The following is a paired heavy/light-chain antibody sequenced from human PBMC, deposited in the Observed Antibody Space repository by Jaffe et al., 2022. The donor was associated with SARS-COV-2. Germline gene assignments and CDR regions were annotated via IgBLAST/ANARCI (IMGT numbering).Heavy chain of an antibody. CDR2: IYWDDDE. D-gene: IGHD5-12*01. J-gene: IGHJ4*02. Sequence: QITLKESGPTLVRPTQTLTLTCTFSGFSLSTSGVGVAWIRQPPGRALEWLALIYWDDDERYSPSLKSRLTITKDTAKNQVVLTMSNMDPVDTATYFCALRHGGYDCFDSWGQGTLVTVSS. V-gene: IGHV2-5*02. CDR3: ALRHGGYDCFDS. CDR1: GFSLSTSGVG.
Light chain of an antibody. V-gene: IGLV2-14*03. CDR1: RSDVGGYDF. Sequence: QSALTQPASVSGSPGQSITISCTGTRSDVGGYDFVSWYQQHPGKAPKLLIYNVISRPPGVSNRFSGSKSGNTASLTISGLQAEDEADYFCSSLTSGATYVFGAGTKVTLL. J-gene: IGLJ1*01. CDR2: NVI. CDR3: SSLTSGATYV.